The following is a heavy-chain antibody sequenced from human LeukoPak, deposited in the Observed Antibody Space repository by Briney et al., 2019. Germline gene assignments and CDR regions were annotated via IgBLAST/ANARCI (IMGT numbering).Heavy chain of an antibody. J-gene: IGHJ4*02. CDR1: GGSISSGGYS. V-gene: IGHV4-39*01. D-gene: IGHD1-26*01. CDR3: ARHVLSGSYLFDY. Sequence: SETLSLTCAVSGGSISSGGYSWSWIRQPPGKGLEWIGSIYYSGSTYYNPSLKSRVTISVDTSKNQFSLKLSSVTAADTAVYYCARHVLSGSYLFDYWGQGTLVTVSS. CDR2: IYYSGST.